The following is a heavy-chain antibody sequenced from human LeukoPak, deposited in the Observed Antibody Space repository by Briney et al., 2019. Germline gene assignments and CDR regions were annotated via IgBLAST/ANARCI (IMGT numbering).Heavy chain of an antibody. Sequence: SGPTLVKPTQTLTLTCTFSGFSLRTTGVGVGWIRRPPGKALEWLALTYWDDTNYYTPSLKSRLTITKDTSKNQVVLTMTNMDPVDTATYYCARSQWLTVINWFDPWGQGTLVTVSS. J-gene: IGHJ5*02. V-gene: IGHV2-5*02. CDR3: ARSQWLTVINWFDP. CDR1: GFSLRTTGVG. CDR2: TYWDDTN. D-gene: IGHD6-19*01.